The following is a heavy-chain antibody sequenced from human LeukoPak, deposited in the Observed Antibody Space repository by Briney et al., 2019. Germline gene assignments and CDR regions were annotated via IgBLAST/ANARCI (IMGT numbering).Heavy chain of an antibody. D-gene: IGHD5-24*01. CDR3: ARTIEMATISYFDY. J-gene: IGHJ4*02. CDR1: GFTFSSYE. Sequence: GGSLRLSCAASGFTFSSYEMNWVRHAPGKWLEWVSYISSSDSTIYYADSVKGRFTISRDNAKNSLYLQMNSLRAGDTAVYYCARTIEMATISYFDYWGQGTLVTVSS. V-gene: IGHV3-48*03. CDR2: ISSSDSTI.